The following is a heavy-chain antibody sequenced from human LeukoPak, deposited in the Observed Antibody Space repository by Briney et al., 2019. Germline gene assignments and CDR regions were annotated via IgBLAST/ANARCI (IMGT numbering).Heavy chain of an antibody. J-gene: IGHJ6*02. CDR3: ASDSPYYGMDV. V-gene: IGHV3-74*03. CDR2: INSDGSAT. CDR1: GFPFSSYW. Sequence: PGGSLRLSCAASGFPFSSYWMHWVRQVPGKGLLWVSRINSDGSATTYADSVRGRFTISRDNAKNTLYLQMSGLRVEDTAVYHCASDSPYYGMDVWGQGTTVTVSS.